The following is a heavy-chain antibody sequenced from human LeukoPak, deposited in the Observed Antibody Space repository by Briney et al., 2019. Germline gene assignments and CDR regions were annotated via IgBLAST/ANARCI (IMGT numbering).Heavy chain of an antibody. CDR3: ARGGGYYDSSGYYGHDWFDP. CDR2: ISSSSSTI. J-gene: IGHJ5*02. Sequence: GSLRLSCAASGFTFSSYSMNWVRQAPGKGVEWVSYISSSSSTIYYADSVKGRFTISRDNAKNSLYLQMNSLRDEDTAVYYCARGGGYYDSSGYYGHDWFDPWGQGTLVTVSS. V-gene: IGHV3-48*02. CDR1: GFTFSSYS. D-gene: IGHD3-22*01.